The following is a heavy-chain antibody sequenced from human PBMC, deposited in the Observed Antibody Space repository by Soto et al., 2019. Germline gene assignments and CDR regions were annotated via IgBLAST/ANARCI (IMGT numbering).Heavy chain of an antibody. CDR1: GFTFSSYG. Sequence: QVQLVESGGGVVQPGRSLRLSCAASGFTFSSYGMHWVRQAPGKGLEWVAVISYDGSNKYYADSVKGRFTISRDNSKNTMYLKMNSLRAEDTAVYYCAKGPAIVLVPAAMNYYYCMDVWGQGTTVTVSS. CDR2: ISYDGSNK. J-gene: IGHJ6*02. D-gene: IGHD2-2*01. V-gene: IGHV3-30*18. CDR3: AKGPAIVLVPAAMNYYYCMDV.